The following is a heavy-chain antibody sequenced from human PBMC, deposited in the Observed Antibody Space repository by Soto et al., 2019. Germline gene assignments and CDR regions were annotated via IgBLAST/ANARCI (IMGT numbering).Heavy chain of an antibody. D-gene: IGHD2-15*01. V-gene: IGHV4-4*02. CDR2: IFHSGIT. CDR3: ARHGGKFFDY. Sequence: QVQLQESGPGLVQPSGPLSLTCAVSGGSVSRSNWWTWVRQPAGEGLEWIGQIFHSGITSYNPSLKSRITISLDKSKNHLSLTLISVTAADTAVYYCARHGGKFFDYWGHGTLVTVSS. CDR1: GGSVSRSNW. J-gene: IGHJ4*01.